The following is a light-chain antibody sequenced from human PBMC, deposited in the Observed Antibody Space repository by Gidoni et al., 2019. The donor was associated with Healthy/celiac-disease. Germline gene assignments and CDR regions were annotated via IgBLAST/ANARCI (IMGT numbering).Light chain of an antibody. CDR3: QKYNSAPRSIT. V-gene: IGKV1-27*01. Sequence: DIQMTQSPSSLSASVGDRVTITCRASQGISNYLAWYQQKPGKVPKLLIYAASTLQSGVPSRFSGSGSGTDFTLTISSLQPEDVATYYCQKYNSAPRSITFGQGTRLEI. J-gene: IGKJ5*01. CDR1: QGISNY. CDR2: AAS.